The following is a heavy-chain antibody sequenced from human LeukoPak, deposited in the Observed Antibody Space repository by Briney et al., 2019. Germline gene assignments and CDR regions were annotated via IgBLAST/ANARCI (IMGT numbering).Heavy chain of an antibody. CDR3: ARDLYSFGGITIFGVVPY. J-gene: IGHJ4*02. CDR2: ISSSSSYI. D-gene: IGHD3-3*01. Sequence: GGSLRLSCAASGFTFSSYSMNWVRQAPGKGLEWVSSISSSSSYIYYADSVKGRFTISRDNAKNPLYLQMNSLRAEDTAVYYCARDLYSFGGITIFGVVPYWGQGTLVTVSS. V-gene: IGHV3-21*01. CDR1: GFTFSSYS.